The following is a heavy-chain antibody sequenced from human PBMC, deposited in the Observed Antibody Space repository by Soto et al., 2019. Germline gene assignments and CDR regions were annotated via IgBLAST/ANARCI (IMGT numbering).Heavy chain of an antibody. CDR3: ARAHYDILTGYYYYYGMDV. V-gene: IGHV5-10-1*01. CDR1: GSSFTSYW. Sequence: PGESLKISCKGSGSSFTSYWISWVRQMPGKGLEWMGRIDPSDSYTNYSPSFQGHVTISADKSISTAYLQWSSLKASDTAMYYCARAHYDILTGYYYYYGMDVWGQGTTVTVS. CDR2: IDPSDSYT. D-gene: IGHD3-9*01. J-gene: IGHJ6*02.